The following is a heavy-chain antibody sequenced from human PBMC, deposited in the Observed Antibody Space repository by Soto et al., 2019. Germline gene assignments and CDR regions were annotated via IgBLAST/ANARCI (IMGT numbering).Heavy chain of an antibody. CDR2: IGTAGDT. CDR3: ARGRAPRGGTSGEGKYYYYYGMDV. V-gene: IGHV3-13*01. J-gene: IGHJ6*02. CDR1: GFTFSSYD. D-gene: IGHD3-10*01. Sequence: GGSLRLSCAASGFTFSSYDMHWVRQATGKGLEWVSAIGTAGDTYYPGSVKGRFTISRENAKNSLYLQMNSLRAGDTAVYYCARGRAPRGGTSGEGKYYYYYGMDVWGQGTTVTVSS.